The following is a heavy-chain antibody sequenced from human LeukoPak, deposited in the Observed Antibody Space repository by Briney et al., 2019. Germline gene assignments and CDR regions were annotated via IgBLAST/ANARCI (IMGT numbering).Heavy chain of an antibody. Sequence: GSLRLSCAASGFTVSSNYMSWVRQAPGKGLEWVSVIYSGGSTYYADSVKGRFTISGDNSKNTLYLQMNSLRAEDTAVYYCARVFYGDYPGYFDYWGQGTLVTVSS. CDR1: GFTVSSNY. J-gene: IGHJ4*02. D-gene: IGHD4-17*01. CDR3: ARVFYGDYPGYFDY. CDR2: IYSGGST. V-gene: IGHV3-66*01.